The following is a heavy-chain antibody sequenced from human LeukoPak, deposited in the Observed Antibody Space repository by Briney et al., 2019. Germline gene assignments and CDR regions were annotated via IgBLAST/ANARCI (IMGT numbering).Heavy chain of an antibody. CDR3: ARPDYDILTGYGY. Sequence: SETLSLTCTVSGGSISTGGYYWIWIRQHPGKGLEWIGHIYYSGSTYYNPSLKSQVTISVDTSKNQFSLKLSSVTAANTAVYYCARPDYDILTGYGYWGQGTLVTVSS. CDR1: GGSISTGGYY. D-gene: IGHD3-9*01. V-gene: IGHV4-31*01. CDR2: IYYSGST. J-gene: IGHJ4*02.